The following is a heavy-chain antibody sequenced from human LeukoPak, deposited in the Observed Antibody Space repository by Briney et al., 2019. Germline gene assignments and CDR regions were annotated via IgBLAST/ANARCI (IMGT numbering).Heavy chain of an antibody. CDR2: IIPIFGTA. CDR3: ARGRYYYDSTPPANWFDP. D-gene: IGHD3-22*01. CDR1: GYTFTGYY. V-gene: IGHV1-69*13. Sequence: ASVKVSCKASGYTFTGYYMHWVRQAPGQGLEWMGGIIPIFGTANYAQKFQGRVTITADESTSTAYMELSSLRSEDTAVYYCARGRYYYDSTPPANWFDPWGQGTLVTVSS. J-gene: IGHJ5*02.